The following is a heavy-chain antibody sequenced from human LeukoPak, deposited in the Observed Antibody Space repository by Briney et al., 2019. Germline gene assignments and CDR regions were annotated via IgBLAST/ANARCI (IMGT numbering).Heavy chain of an antibody. D-gene: IGHD6-13*01. CDR2: IYYSGST. CDR3: ARTDPSSWYVY. V-gene: IGHV4-59*01. CDR1: GGSISSYY. J-gene: IGHJ4*02. Sequence: SETLSLTCTVSGGSISSYYWSWIRQPPGKGLEWIGYIYYSGSTNYNPSLKSRVTISADTSKNQFALNLSSVTAADTALYYCARTDPSSWYVYWGQGTLVTVSS.